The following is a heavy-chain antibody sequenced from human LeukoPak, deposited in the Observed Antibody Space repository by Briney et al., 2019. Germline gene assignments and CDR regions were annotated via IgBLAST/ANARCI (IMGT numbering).Heavy chain of an antibody. D-gene: IGHD3-10*02. CDR2: IHPNSGGT. CDR3: ARAPLTLSPGSDY. Sequence: GASVKVSCKASGFSFTDYYIHWVRQAPGQGLEWMGWIHPNSGGTNYAQNFRGRVTMTGDTSITTTYMELGRLTSDDTAMYYCARAPLTLSPGSDYWGQGTLVTVSS. J-gene: IGHJ4*02. V-gene: IGHV1-2*02. CDR1: GFSFTDYY.